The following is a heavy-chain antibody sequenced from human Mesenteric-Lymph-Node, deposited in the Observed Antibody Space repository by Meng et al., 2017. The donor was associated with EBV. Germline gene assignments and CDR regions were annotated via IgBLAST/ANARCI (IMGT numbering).Heavy chain of an antibody. D-gene: IGHD3-22*01. CDR3: VRRVVVMKEEELDH. CDR1: GGSVTRSNW. CDR2: IFHSGSA. J-gene: IGHJ4*02. Sequence: VDPQGEGPGPGKPEGTPSLPCDGSGGSVTRSNWGSWFRQPPGKGLEWIGEIFHSGSAKYNPSLKSRVTISVDKSKNHFSLRLSSVTVADTAVYYCVRRVVVMKEEELDHWGQGTLVTVSS. V-gene: IGHV4-4*02.